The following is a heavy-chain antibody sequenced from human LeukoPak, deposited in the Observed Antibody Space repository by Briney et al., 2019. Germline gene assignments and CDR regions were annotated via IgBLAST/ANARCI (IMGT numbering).Heavy chain of an antibody. J-gene: IGHJ4*02. CDR3: ARKSGSPGDY. CDR1: GFTFSNYW. CDR2: IQQHGSEK. V-gene: IGHV3-7*01. Sequence: PGGSLRLSCEGSGFTFSNYWMSWVRQAPGKGLEWVANIQQHGSEKYYVDSVKGRFTISRDNAKNSLYLQMNSLRAEDTAVYYCARKSGSPGDYWGQGTLVTVSS. D-gene: IGHD3-10*01.